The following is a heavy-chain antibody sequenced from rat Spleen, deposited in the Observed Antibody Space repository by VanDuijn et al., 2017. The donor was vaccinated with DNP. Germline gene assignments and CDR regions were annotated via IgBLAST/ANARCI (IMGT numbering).Heavy chain of an antibody. CDR2: ISYSATT. CDR3: VRWVRALDY. J-gene: IGHJ2*01. D-gene: IGHD4-1*01. CDR1: GYSITSNY. Sequence: VQLQESGPGLVKPSQSLSLTCSVTGYSITSNYWGWIRKFPGNKMEWIGHISYSATTNYNPSLKSRISISRDTSKNQFLLQLNSVTTEDTATYYCVRWVRALDYWGQGVMVTVSS. V-gene: IGHV3-1*01.